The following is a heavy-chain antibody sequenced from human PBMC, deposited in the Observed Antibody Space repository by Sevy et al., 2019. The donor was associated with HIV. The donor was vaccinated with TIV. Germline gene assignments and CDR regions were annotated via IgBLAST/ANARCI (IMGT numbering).Heavy chain of an antibody. CDR3: VSLFLSYRSGWSYFDY. D-gene: IGHD6-19*01. Sequence: GGSLRLSCAISGFTVNDKYIIWVRQALGKGLEWVSVIFSSGSTYYADSAKGRFTISRDNSKNTVDLQMNSVRAEDTAVYYCVSLFLSYRSGWSYFDYWGQGTLVTVSS. CDR2: IFSSGST. V-gene: IGHV3-66*02. J-gene: IGHJ4*02. CDR1: GFTVNDKY.